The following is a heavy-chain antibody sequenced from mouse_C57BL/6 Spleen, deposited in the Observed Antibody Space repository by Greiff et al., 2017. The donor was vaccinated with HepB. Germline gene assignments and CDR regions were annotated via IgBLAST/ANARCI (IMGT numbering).Heavy chain of an antibody. CDR2: ISSGSSTI. CDR3: ARERGGLTY. V-gene: IGHV5-17*01. J-gene: IGHJ3*01. CDR1: GFTFSDYG. Sequence: EVQLQESGGGLVKPGGSLKLSCAASGFTFSDYGMHWVRQAPEKGLEWVAYISSGSSTIYYADTVKGRFTISRDNAKNTLFLQMTSLRSEDTAMYYCARERGGLTYWGQGTLVTVSA.